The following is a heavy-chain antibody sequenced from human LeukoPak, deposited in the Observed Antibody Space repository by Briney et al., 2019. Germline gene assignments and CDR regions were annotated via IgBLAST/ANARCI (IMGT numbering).Heavy chain of an antibody. CDR2: FDPEDGET. CDR3: ATLRHTIFGVVTPHDY. CDR1: GYTLTELS. Sequence: ASVKVSCKVSGYTLTELSMHWVRQAPGKGLEWMGGFDPEDGETIYAQKFQGRVTMTEDTSTDTAYMELSSLRSEDTAVYYCATLRHTIFGVVTPHDYWGQGTLVTVSS. D-gene: IGHD3-3*01. V-gene: IGHV1-24*01. J-gene: IGHJ4*02.